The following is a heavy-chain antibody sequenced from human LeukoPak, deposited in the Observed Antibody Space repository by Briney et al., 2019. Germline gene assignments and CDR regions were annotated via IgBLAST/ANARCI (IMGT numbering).Heavy chain of an antibody. CDR1: GYSFPSYW. Sequence: GEPRKISCKGSGYSFPSYWISWVRQMPGKGLEWMGRIDPSDSYTNYSPSFQGHVPISADQSISTAYRQWSSLKASDPAMYYCAREPFSGRYYDYWGRGTMVTVCS. V-gene: IGHV5-10-1*01. J-gene: IGHJ4*02. D-gene: IGHD1-26*01. CDR3: AREPFSGRYYDY. CDR2: IDPSDSYT.